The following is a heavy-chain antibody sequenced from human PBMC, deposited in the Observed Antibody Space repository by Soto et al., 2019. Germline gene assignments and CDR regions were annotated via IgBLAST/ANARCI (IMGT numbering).Heavy chain of an antibody. V-gene: IGHV4-31*03. J-gene: IGHJ6*02. CDR1: GGSISSGGYY. CDR2: IYYSGST. D-gene: IGHD2-21*02. Sequence: QVQLQESGPGLVKPSQTLSLTCTVSGGSISSGGYYWSWIRQHPGKGLEWIGYIYYSGSTYYNPSLESRVTISVDTSKTQFSLKLSSVTAADTAVYYCARERVTNTNYGMDVWGQGTTVTVSS. CDR3: ARERVTNTNYGMDV.